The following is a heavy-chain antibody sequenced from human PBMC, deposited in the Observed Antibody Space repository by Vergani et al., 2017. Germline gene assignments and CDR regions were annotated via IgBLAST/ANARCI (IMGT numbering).Heavy chain of an antibody. CDR3: ASAGPSGGWFDP. J-gene: IGHJ5*02. D-gene: IGHD1-26*01. CDR1: GGTFSSYT. V-gene: IGHV1-69*02. CDR2: IIPILGIA. Sequence: QVQLVQSGAEVKKPGSSVKVSCKASGGTFSSYTISWVRQAPGQGLEWMGRIIPILGIANYAQKFQGRVTITADKSTGTAYMELSSLRSEGTAVYYCASAGPSGGWFDPWGQGTLVTVSS.